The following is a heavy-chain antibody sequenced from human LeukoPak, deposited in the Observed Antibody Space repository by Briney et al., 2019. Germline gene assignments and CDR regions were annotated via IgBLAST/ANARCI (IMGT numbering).Heavy chain of an antibody. V-gene: IGHV4-59*01. CDR3: ARATEGWDFWSGYYRTHDAFDI. J-gene: IGHJ3*02. CDR2: IYYSGST. D-gene: IGHD3-3*01. CDR1: GGSINSFY. Sequence: PSETLSLTCTVSGGSINSFYWSWIRQPPGKGLEWIGYIYYSGSTNYNPSLKSRVTISVDTSKNRFSLKLSSVTAADTAVYYCARATEGWDFWSGYYRTHDAFDIWGQGTMVTVSS.